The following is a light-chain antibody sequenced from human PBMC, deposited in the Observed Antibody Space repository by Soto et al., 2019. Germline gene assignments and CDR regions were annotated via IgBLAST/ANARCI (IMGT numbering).Light chain of an antibody. J-gene: IGLJ3*02. CDR2: DVS. Sequence: QSALTQPRSVSGSPGQSVTISCTGSSSDVGGSNFVSWYQQHPVKAPKLVIYDVSKRPSGVPDRFSGSKSGNTASLTISGLQAEDEDAYYCCAYAGNSLWVFGGGTKLTVL. CDR1: SSDVGGSNF. CDR3: CAYAGNSLWV. V-gene: IGLV2-11*01.